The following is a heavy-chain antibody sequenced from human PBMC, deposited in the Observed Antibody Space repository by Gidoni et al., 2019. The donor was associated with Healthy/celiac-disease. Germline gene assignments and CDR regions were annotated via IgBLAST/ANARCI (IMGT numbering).Heavy chain of an antibody. Sequence: EVQLVESGGGLVKPGGSLRLSCAASGFTFSSYSMNWVRQSPGKGLEWVSSISSSSSYIYYADSVKGRFTIARDNAKNSLYLQMNSRRAEDTAVYYCAREGRSSGYYPDYWGQGTLVTVSS. J-gene: IGHJ4*02. CDR3: AREGRSSGYYPDY. CDR1: GFTFSSYS. CDR2: ISSSSSYI. D-gene: IGHD3-22*01. V-gene: IGHV3-21*01.